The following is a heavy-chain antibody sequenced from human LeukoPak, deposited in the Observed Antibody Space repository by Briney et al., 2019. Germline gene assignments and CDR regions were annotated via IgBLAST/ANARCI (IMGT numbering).Heavy chain of an antibody. J-gene: IGHJ6*02. CDR1: SGSISTYY. D-gene: IGHD3-3*01. Sequence: SETLSLTCTVSSGSISTYYWSWIRQSPGKGLEWMGYIFHSGSTTYNPSLSSRLTISVDTSKNQFSLELSSVTAADTAVYYCARDRGGHYDFWSGPLQSMDVWGQGTTVTVSS. CDR3: ARDRGGHYDFWSGPLQSMDV. CDR2: IFHSGST. V-gene: IGHV4-59*12.